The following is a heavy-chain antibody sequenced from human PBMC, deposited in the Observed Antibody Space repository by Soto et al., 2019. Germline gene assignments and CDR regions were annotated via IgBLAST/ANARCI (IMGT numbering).Heavy chain of an antibody. CDR1: GDTLTELS. CDR2: FDPEDGKR. V-gene: IGHV1-24*01. D-gene: IGHD3-10*01. Sequence: ASVKVSCKVSGDTLTELSMHWVRQAPGKGLEWMGGFDPEDGKRIYAQKFQGRVTMTEDTSTETSYMELNSLRSEDTAVYYCATGRGADRRLEGGQGALVTVSS. J-gene: IGHJ4*02. CDR3: ATGRGADRRLE.